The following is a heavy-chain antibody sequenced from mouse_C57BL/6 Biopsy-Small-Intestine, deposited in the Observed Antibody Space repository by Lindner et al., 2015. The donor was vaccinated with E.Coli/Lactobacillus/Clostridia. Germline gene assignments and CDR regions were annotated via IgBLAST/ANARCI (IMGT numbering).Heavy chain of an antibody. D-gene: IGHD1-1*01. CDR3: ARQGHYGLDY. Sequence: VQLQESGGDLVKPGGSLKLSCPASGFTFSSYGMSWVRQTPDKRLEWVATISSGGNYTYYPDSVKGRFTISRDNAKNTLYLQVSSLKSEDTAIYYCARQGHYGLDYWGQGTTLTVSS. J-gene: IGHJ2*01. V-gene: IGHV5-6*01. CDR2: ISSGGNYT. CDR1: GFTFSSYG.